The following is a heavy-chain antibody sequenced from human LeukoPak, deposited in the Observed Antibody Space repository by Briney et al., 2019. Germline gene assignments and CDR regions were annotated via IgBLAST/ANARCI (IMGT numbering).Heavy chain of an antibody. CDR1: GYTFTSYG. Sequence: ASVKVSCKASGYTFTSYGISWVRQAPGQGLEWMGWVSGYNGNTNYAQKFQGRVTMTTDTSTSTAHMELTSLRSDDTAMYYCARGCSGASCYSNFDYWGQGTLVTVSS. CDR2: VSGYNGNT. J-gene: IGHJ4*02. CDR3: ARGCSGASCYSNFDY. D-gene: IGHD2-2*02. V-gene: IGHV1-18*01.